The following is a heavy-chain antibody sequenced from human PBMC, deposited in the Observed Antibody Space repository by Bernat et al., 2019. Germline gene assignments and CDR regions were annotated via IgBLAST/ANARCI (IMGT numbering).Heavy chain of an antibody. V-gene: IGHV1-2*04. Sequence: QVQLVQSGAEVKKPGASVKVSCKASGYTFTGYYMHRVRQAPGQGLEWMGWINPNSGGTNYAQKFQGWVTMTRDTSISTAYMELSRLRSDDTAVYYCARGDRNGQQLVSFDPWGQGTLVTVSS. CDR1: GYTFTGYY. CDR2: INPNSGGT. CDR3: ARGDRNGQQLVSFDP. J-gene: IGHJ5*02. D-gene: IGHD6-6*01.